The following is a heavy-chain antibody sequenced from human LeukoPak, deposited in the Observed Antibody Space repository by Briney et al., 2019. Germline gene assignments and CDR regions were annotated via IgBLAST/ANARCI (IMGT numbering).Heavy chain of an antibody. Sequence: ASVKVSYKASGGTFSSYAISWVRQAPGQGLEWMGGIIPIFGTANYAQKFQGRVTITADESTSTAYMELSSLRSEDTAVYYCARDALEKSSGWYAQYYYYYGMDVWGQGTTVTVSS. CDR1: GGTFSSYA. D-gene: IGHD6-19*01. V-gene: IGHV1-69*13. CDR2: IIPIFGTA. J-gene: IGHJ6*02. CDR3: ARDALEKSSGWYAQYYYYYGMDV.